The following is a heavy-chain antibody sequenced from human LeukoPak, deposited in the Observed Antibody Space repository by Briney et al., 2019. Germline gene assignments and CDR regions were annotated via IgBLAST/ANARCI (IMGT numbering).Heavy chain of an antibody. CDR3: ARVGPVGWYYGMDV. CDR1: GYIFTTYA. V-gene: IGHV1-3*04. J-gene: IGHJ6*02. D-gene: IGHD6-19*01. CDR2: SNTANNNT. Sequence: ASVKVSCKASGYIFTTYALHWLRQAPGQRLEWMAWSNTANNNTKYSQNFQGRVTITRDTSASTAYMKLSSLRSEDTAVYYCARVGPVGWYYGMDVWGQGTTVTVSS.